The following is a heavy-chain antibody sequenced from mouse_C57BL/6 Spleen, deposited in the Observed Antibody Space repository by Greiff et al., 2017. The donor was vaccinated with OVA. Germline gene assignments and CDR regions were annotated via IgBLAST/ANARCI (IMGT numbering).Heavy chain of an antibody. CDR2: IDPENGDT. CDR1: GFNIKDDY. D-gene: IGHD1-1*01. CDR3: TTGYGSSYVN. V-gene: IGHV14-4*01. J-gene: IGHJ2*01. Sequence: EVKLMESGAELVRPGASVKLSCTASGFNIKDDYMHWVKQRPEQGLEWIGWIDPENGDTEYASKFQGKATITADTSSNTAYLQLSSLTSEDTAVYYCTTGYGSSYVNWGQGTTLTVSS.